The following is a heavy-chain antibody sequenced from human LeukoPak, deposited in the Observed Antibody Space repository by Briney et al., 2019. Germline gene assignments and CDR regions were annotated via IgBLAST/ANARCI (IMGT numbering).Heavy chain of an antibody. CDR1: GYTFTSYG. J-gene: IGHJ4*02. CDR2: ISAYNGNT. D-gene: IGHD2-2*01. CDR3: ARDLERCRNIICSNSAY. Sequence: ASVKVSCKASGYTFTSYGISWVRQAPGQGLEWMGWISAYNGNTNYAQKLQGRVTMTTDTSTNTVYMDLRSLRSDDTAVYYCARDLERCRNIICSNSAYWGQGTLVTVSS. V-gene: IGHV1-18*01.